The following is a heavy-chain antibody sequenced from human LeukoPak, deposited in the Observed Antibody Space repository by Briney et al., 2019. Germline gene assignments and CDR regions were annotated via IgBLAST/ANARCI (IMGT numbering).Heavy chain of an antibody. D-gene: IGHD3-22*01. CDR3: ACLTTADAFGI. CDR1: GGAISIYY. Sequence: SETLSLTCSVSGGAISIYYWSWIRQPPGKGLEWIGYIYNSGSTNYNPSLKSRVTISVDTSKNQFSLKLSSVTAADTAVYYCACLTTADAFGIWGQGTKVTVSS. CDR2: IYNSGST. J-gene: IGHJ3*02. V-gene: IGHV4-59*01.